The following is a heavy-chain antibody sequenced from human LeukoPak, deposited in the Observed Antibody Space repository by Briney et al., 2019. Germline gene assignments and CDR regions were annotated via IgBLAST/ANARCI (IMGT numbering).Heavy chain of an antibody. CDR1: GFSFDDYP. Sequence: GVSLRLSGAASGFSFDDYPMHWVRQAPGKGLEWVSLINEDGGKTFYADSVRGRFTISRDNSKNSLYLQMNSLRTEDTALYYCAKEIDTLGTNAFDIWGQGTIVTVSS. D-gene: IGHD2-15*01. CDR3: AKEIDTLGTNAFDI. CDR2: INEDGGKT. J-gene: IGHJ3*02. V-gene: IGHV3-43*02.